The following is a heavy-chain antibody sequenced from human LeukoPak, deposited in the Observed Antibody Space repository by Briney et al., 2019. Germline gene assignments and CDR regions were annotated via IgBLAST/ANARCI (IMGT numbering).Heavy chain of an antibody. D-gene: IGHD5-18*01. CDR2: IRYDGSNK. CDR1: GFTFSTYG. Sequence: GGTLRLSCVASGFTFSTYGMSWVRQAPGKGLEWVAFIRYDGSNKYYADSVKGRFTISRDNSKNTLYLQMNSLRAEDTAVYYCAKGSRGYSYGYSIYWGQGTLVTVSS. J-gene: IGHJ4*02. CDR3: AKGSRGYSYGYSIY. V-gene: IGHV3-30*02.